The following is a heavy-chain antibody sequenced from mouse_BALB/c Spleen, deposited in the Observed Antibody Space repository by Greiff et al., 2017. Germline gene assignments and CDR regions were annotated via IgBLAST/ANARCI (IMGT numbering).Heavy chain of an antibody. Sequence: DVMLVESGGGLVQPGGSRKLSCAASGFTFSSFGMHWVRQAPEKGLEWVAYISSGSSTIYYADTVKGRFTISRDNPKNTLFLQMTSLRSEDTAMYYCARQLDAMDYWGQGTSVTVSS. J-gene: IGHJ4*01. V-gene: IGHV5-17*02. CDR1: GFTFSSFG. CDR2: ISSGSSTI. D-gene: IGHD3-1*01. CDR3: ARQLDAMDY.